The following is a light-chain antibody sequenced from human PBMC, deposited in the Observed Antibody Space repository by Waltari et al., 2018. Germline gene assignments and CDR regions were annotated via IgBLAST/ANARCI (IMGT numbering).Light chain of an antibody. V-gene: IGLV2-14*03. CDR3: SSYRSNSTPYV. J-gene: IGLJ1*01. CDR1: SSDVGGYNY. Sequence: QSALTQPASVSGSPGQSITISCTGTSSDVGGYNYVSWYRQHPGKAPKLKIYNVSNRPSWFSNRFSGYKSGNTASLTISGLQAEDEADYYCSSYRSNSTPYVFGTGTKVTVL. CDR2: NVS.